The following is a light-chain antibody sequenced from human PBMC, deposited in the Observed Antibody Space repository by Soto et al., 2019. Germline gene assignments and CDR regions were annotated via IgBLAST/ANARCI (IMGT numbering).Light chain of an antibody. CDR3: QQRHMWPIT. J-gene: IGKJ5*01. V-gene: IGKV3-11*01. Sequence: EVVLTQSPVTLSLSPRERATLSCRASQSFRGLLAWYQQKPGQAPRLLIYDAYNRATGIPPRFSGSGSGTDFTLTISSLEPEDSAVYYCQQRHMWPITLGQGTRLEI. CDR1: QSFRGL. CDR2: DAY.